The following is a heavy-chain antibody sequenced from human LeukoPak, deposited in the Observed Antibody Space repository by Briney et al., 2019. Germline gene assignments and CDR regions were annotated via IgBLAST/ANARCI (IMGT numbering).Heavy chain of an antibody. J-gene: IGHJ4*02. CDR1: GGSIRSGSHY. Sequence: SETLSLTCTVSGGSIRSGSHYWDWTRQPPGKGLEWIGSIYYSGSTYYNPSLENRVTISIDTSKNHFSLKLSSLSAADTSVYYCAKRDDSGGNLVDLWGQGTPVTVS. D-gene: IGHD3-22*01. CDR2: IYYSGST. V-gene: IGHV4-39*02. CDR3: AKRDDSGGNLVDL.